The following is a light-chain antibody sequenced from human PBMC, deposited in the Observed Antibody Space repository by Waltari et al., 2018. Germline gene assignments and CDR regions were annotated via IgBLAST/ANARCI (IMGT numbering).Light chain of an antibody. V-gene: IGLV3-21*02. CDR2: DDI. J-gene: IGLJ2*01. Sequence: SYVLTQPPSLSVAPGQTARIHCGGNTIRSKSVHWYQQKPGQAPFLVAQDDIHRPSGIPERFSGSNSGITATLTISRVDPGDEADYYCQVWDTTSDHVVFGGGTKLTVL. CDR3: QVWDTTSDHVV. CDR1: TIRSKS.